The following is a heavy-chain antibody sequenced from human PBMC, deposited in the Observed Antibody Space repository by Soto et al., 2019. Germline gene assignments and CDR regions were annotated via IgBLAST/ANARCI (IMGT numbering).Heavy chain of an antibody. J-gene: IGHJ4*01. CDR2: IHHTGST. CDR3: ARFLSRRATYFDY. V-gene: IGHV4-38-2*01. D-gene: IGHD6-13*01. CDR1: GYSISSGYY. Sequence: PSATLSLTCAVSGYSISSGYYWGWVRQPSGKGLEWIGSIHHTGSTYYNPSIKSRVTISVDTSKNQFSLKLTSVTAADTAVYYCARFLSRRATYFDYWGLGTVVPVSS.